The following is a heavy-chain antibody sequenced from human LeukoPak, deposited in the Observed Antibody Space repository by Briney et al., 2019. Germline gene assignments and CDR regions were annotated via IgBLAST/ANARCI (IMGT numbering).Heavy chain of an antibody. Sequence: PGGSLRLSCAASGFTFSNYWMSWVRQAPGKGLEWVANIKQDGSEKYYVNSVKGRFTISRDNAKNSLYLQMNSLRAEDTAIYYCAKEDDWNYGDYWGQGTLVTVSS. J-gene: IGHJ4*02. D-gene: IGHD1-7*01. CDR2: IKQDGSEK. CDR3: AKEDDWNYGDY. CDR1: GFTFSNYW. V-gene: IGHV3-7*01.